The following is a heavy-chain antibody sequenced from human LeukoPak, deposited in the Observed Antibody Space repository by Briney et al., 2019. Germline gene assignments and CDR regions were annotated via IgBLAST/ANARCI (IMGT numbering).Heavy chain of an antibody. Sequence: QSGGSLRLSCAASGFTFSSYAMSWVRQAPGKGLEWVSAISGSGGSTYYADSVKGRFTISRDNSKNTLYLQMNSLRAEDTAVYYCAKDREGIAARPEFGNMVEYYFDYWGQGTLVTVSS. CDR1: GFTFSSYA. CDR2: ISGSGGST. D-gene: IGHD6-6*01. CDR3: AKDREGIAARPEFGNMVEYYFDY. V-gene: IGHV3-23*01. J-gene: IGHJ4*02.